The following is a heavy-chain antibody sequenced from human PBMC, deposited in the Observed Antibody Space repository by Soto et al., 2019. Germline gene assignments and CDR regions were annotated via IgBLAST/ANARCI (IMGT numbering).Heavy chain of an antibody. Sequence: QVQLQESGPGLVKPSQTLSLTCTVSGASIGRGGYYWTWIRQHPGKALECIGHIHYSGENFYNPYLLGRVAMSIATSTNQFSVNLTSVTAADSAMDFCARDQGGDLAYWGQGSLVTVSS. CDR1: GASIGRGGYY. CDR2: IHYSGEN. CDR3: ARDQGGDLAY. D-gene: IGHD2-21*01. V-gene: IGHV4-31*03. J-gene: IGHJ4*02.